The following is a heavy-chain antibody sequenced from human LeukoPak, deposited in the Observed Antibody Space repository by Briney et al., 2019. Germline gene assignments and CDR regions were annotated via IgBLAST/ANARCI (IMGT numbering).Heavy chain of an antibody. CDR3: ARGGRYCSSTSCSPNDY. CDR2: IKEDGREK. D-gene: IGHD2-2*01. J-gene: IGHJ4*02. CDR1: GFTFSSYW. Sequence: PGGSLRLSCAASGFTFSSYWMNWVRQAPGKGLEWVANIKEDGREKYYVDSVEGRFTISRDNAKNSLSLQMNSLGAEDTAVYYRARGGRYCSSTSCSPNDYWGQGTLVTVSS. V-gene: IGHV3-7*01.